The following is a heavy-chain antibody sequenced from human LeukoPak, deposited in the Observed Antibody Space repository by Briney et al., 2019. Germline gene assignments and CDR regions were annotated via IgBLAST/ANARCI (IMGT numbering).Heavy chain of an antibody. Sequence: GESLRLSCAVSGFTFEDYAMHWVRQAPGKGLEWVSLISGDGSSTYYADSVKGRFTISRDNSENSLYLQMNSLRTGDTALYYCAKDWSSGCTYFDYWGQGTLVTVSS. V-gene: IGHV3-43*02. CDR3: AKDWSSGCTYFDY. CDR2: ISGDGSST. J-gene: IGHJ4*02. CDR1: GFTFEDYA. D-gene: IGHD3-22*01.